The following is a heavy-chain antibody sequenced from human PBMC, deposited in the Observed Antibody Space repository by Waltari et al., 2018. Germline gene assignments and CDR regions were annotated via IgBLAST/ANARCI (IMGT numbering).Heavy chain of an antibody. V-gene: IGHV1-2*02. J-gene: IGHJ4*02. CDR1: GYTFTGYY. CDR2: INPNRGGT. CDR3: ASDGIVGATNY. Sequence: QVQLVQSGAEVKKPGASVKVSCKASGYTFTGYYMHWVRQAPGQGLEWMGWINPNRGGTNYAQKCQGRVTMTRDTSISTAYMELSRLRSDDTAVYYCASDGIVGATNYWGQGTLVTVSS. D-gene: IGHD1-26*01.